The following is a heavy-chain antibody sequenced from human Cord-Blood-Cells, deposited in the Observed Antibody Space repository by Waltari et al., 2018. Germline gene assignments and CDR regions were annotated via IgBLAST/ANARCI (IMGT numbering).Heavy chain of an antibody. V-gene: IGHV1-46*01. CDR1: GYTFTSYY. D-gene: IGHD4-17*01. J-gene: IGHJ6*02. CDR3: ARDLLAYGDARGGMDV. Sequence: QVQLVQSGAEVKKPGASVKVSCKASGYTFTSYYMHWVRQAPGQGLEWMGIINPSGGSTSYAQKFQGRGTMTRDTSTSTVYMELSSLRSEDTAVYYCARDLLAYGDARGGMDVWGQGTTVTVSS. CDR2: INPSGGST.